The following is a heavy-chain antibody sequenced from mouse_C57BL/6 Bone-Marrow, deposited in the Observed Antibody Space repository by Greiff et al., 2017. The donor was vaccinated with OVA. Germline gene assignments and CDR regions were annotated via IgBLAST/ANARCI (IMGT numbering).Heavy chain of an antibody. CDR3: AKRNWDGYFDV. CDR1: GFSLTSYG. CDR2: IWRGGST. Sequence: VKLQESGPGLVQPSQSLSITCTVSGFSLTSYGVHWVRQSPGKGLEWLGVIWRGGSTDYNAAFMSRLSITKDNSKSQVFFKMNSLQADDTAIYYCAKRNWDGYFDVWGTGTTVTVSS. J-gene: IGHJ1*03. D-gene: IGHD4-1*01. V-gene: IGHV2-5*01.